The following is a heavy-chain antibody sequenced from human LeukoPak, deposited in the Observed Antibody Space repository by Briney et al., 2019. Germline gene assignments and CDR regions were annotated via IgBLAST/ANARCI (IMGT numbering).Heavy chain of an antibody. CDR2: IRYDGSNK. CDR1: GFTFSTYG. Sequence: GGSLRLSCAASGFTFSTYGMHWVRQAPGKGLEWVAFIRYDGSNKYYADSVKGRFTISRDNSKNTLFLQLNSLRAEDTSVYYCAKTAGNYGDYPPFDYWGQGTLVTVSS. D-gene: IGHD4-17*01. CDR3: AKTAGNYGDYPPFDY. J-gene: IGHJ4*02. V-gene: IGHV3-30*02.